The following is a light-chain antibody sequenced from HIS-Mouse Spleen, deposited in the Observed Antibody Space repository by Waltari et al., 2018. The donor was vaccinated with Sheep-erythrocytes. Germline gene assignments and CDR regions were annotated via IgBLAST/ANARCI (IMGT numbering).Light chain of an antibody. J-gene: IGLJ2*01. Sequence: QSALTQPRSVSGSPGQSVTISCTGTSSDVGGYNYVSWYQQHPGQAPKLMIYDVSKRPEGVPDRFSGSKAGNTAALTISGLQAEDEADYYCCSYAGSYTLVFGGGTKLTVL. CDR2: DVS. CDR1: SSDVGGYNY. CDR3: CSYAGSYTLV. V-gene: IGLV2-11*01.